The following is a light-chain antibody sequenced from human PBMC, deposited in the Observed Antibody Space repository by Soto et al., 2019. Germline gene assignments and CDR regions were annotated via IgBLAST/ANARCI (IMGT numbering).Light chain of an antibody. Sequence: IVLTQSPGTLSLSPGERATLSCRASQSISNNYLAWYQQTPGQAPRLLIYGASSRATGIPDRFSGSGSATDFTLTISRLEPEDFAVYYCQQRSNWPPAFGQGTKVDIK. J-gene: IGKJ1*01. V-gene: IGKV3D-20*02. CDR2: GAS. CDR1: QSISNNY. CDR3: QQRSNWPPA.